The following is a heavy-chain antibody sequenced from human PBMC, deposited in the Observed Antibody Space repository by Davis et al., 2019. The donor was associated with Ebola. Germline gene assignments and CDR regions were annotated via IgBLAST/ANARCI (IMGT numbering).Heavy chain of an antibody. V-gene: IGHV3-74*01. CDR3: ARPLYPLGMDV. J-gene: IGHJ6*02. D-gene: IGHD2/OR15-2a*01. CDR1: GFTFSNAL. CDR2: INSDGSST. Sequence: PGGSLTLACAASGFTFSNALMNWVRQAPGKWLVWVSRINSDGSSTSYADSVKGRFTISRDNAKNTLYLQMNSLRAEDTAVYYCARPLYPLGMDVWGQGTTVTVSS.